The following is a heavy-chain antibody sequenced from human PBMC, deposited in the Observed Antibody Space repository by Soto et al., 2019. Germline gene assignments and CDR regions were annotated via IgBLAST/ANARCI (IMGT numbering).Heavy chain of an antibody. CDR2: MNPNSGNT. Sequence: ASVKVSCKASGYTFTSYDINRVRQATGQGHEWMGWMNPNSGNTGYAQKFQGRVTMTRNTSISTAYMELSSLRSEDTAVYYCASGHQGNIAARPGAWGDYYYYGMDVWGQGTTVTVSS. CDR3: ASGHQGNIAARPGAWGDYYYYGMDV. J-gene: IGHJ6*02. CDR1: GYTFTSYD. D-gene: IGHD6-6*01. V-gene: IGHV1-8*01.